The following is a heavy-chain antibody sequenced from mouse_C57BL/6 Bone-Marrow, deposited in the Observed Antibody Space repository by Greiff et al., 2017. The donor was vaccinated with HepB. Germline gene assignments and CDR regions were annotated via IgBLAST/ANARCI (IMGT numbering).Heavy chain of an antibody. D-gene: IGHD2-3*01. V-gene: IGHV14-4*01. CDR2: IDPENGDT. CDR1: GFNIKDDY. CDR3: TTRCYDGYPL. Sequence: EVQLQESGAELVRPGASVKLSCTASGFNIKDDYMHWVKQRPEQGLEWIGWIDPENGDTEYASKFQGKATITADTSSNTAYLQLSSLTSEDTAVYYCTTRCYDGYPLGGQGTTLTVSS. J-gene: IGHJ2*01.